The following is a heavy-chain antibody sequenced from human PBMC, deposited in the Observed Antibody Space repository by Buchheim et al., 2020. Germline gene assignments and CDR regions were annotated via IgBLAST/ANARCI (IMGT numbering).Heavy chain of an antibody. CDR3: ARMVRGVTTLPGVRYGMDV. CDR2: IYSGGST. D-gene: IGHD3-10*01. J-gene: IGHJ6*02. CDR1: GFTVSSNY. V-gene: IGHV3-66*01. Sequence: EVQLLESGGGLVQPGGSLRLSCAASGFTVSSNYMSWVRQAPGKGLEWVSVIYSGGSTYYADSVKGRFTISRDNSKNTLYLQMNSLRAEDTAVYYCARMVRGVTTLPGVRYGMDVWGQGTT.